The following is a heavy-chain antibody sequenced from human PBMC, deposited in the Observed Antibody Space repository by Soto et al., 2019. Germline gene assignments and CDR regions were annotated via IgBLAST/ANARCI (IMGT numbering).Heavy chain of an antibody. V-gene: IGHV3-53*01. CDR3: AKDDCSICNGPAYNFDMDV. Sequence: GGSLRLSCAASGFMVSSYWMHWVRQAPGKGLEWVSGVTRGGNAYYADSVKGRFTISRDNSKNTVFLQMNSLRAEDTAIYYCAKDDCSICNGPAYNFDMDVWGQGTTVTVSS. J-gene: IGHJ6*02. D-gene: IGHD2-15*01. CDR1: GFMVSSYW. CDR2: VTRGGNA.